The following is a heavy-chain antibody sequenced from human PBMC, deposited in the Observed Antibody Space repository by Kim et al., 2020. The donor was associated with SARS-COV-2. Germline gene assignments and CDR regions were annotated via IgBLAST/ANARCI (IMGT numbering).Heavy chain of an antibody. CDR3: ARGIENFDY. V-gene: IGHV4-59*09. J-gene: IGHJ4*02. CDR2: GST. Sequence: GSTNYNPSRKSRVTISVDTSKNQFSLKLSSVTAADTAVYYCARGIENFDYWGQGTLVTVSS.